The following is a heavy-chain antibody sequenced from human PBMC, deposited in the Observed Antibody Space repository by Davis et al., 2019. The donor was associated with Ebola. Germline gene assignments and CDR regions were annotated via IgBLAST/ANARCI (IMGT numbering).Heavy chain of an antibody. CDR2: ISYTGTT. CDR1: GGSVNNDF. V-gene: IGHV4-59*02. J-gene: IGHJ5*02. Sequence: PSETLSLTCTVSGGSVNNDFWSWIRQSPGKGLEWLGFISYTGTTNYNSSLKSRVTMSVDTSKKQFSLKLSSVTAADTAVYYCARDWVSSSSGSHWFDPWGPGTLVTVSS. D-gene: IGHD6-6*01. CDR3: ARDWVSSSSGSHWFDP.